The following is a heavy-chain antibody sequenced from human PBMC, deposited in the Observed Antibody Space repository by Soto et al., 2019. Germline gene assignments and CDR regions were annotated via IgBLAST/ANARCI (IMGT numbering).Heavy chain of an antibody. Sequence: GGSLRLSCAASGFTFSSYSMNWVRQAPGKGLEWVSSISSSSSYIYYADSVKGRFTISRDNAKNSLYLQMNSLRAEDTAVYYCATTPSSGWFPTDYWGQGTLVTVSS. J-gene: IGHJ4*02. CDR2: ISSSSSYI. CDR1: GFTFSSYS. CDR3: ATTPSSGWFPTDY. V-gene: IGHV3-21*01. D-gene: IGHD6-19*01.